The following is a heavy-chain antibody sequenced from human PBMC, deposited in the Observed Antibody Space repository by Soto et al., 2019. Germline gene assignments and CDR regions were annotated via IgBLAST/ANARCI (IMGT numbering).Heavy chain of an antibody. D-gene: IGHD4-4*01. CDR3: AKGPHTVTGPLDY. J-gene: IGHJ4*02. Sequence: PGGSLRLSCAASGFTFSSYGMHWVRQAPGKGLEWVAVISYDGSNKYYADSVKGRFTISRDNSKNTLYLQMNSLRAEDTAVYYCAKGPHTVTGPLDYWGQGTLVTVSS. CDR2: ISYDGSNK. V-gene: IGHV3-30*18. CDR1: GFTFSSYG.